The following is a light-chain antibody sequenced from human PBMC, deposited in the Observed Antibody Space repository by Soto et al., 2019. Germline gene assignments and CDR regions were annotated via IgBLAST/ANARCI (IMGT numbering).Light chain of an antibody. CDR1: QDISRW. J-gene: IGKJ2*03. V-gene: IGKV1-5*01. CDR3: QQYNAYYS. CDR2: DAS. Sequence: DIKMTQSPPTLPASAKDIVTITFLASQDISRWLAWYQQKPGKAPVLLIYDASTLQGGVPSRFSGTGSGTEFTLTISSLQPEDFATYYCQQYNAYYSFGQGTKVDIK.